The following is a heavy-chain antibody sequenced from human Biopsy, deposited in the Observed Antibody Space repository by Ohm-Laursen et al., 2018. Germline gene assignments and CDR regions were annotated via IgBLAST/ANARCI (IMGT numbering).Heavy chain of an antibody. J-gene: IGHJ4*02. Sequence: SLRLSCAASGFPFSNACMTWVRQAPGKGPEWVGHIKSNTDGGTTDYAAPVKGRLTISRDDSKNTVYLQMNSLKTEDTGVYYCTTVASPLYYSSSNRGLVYWGQGTQVTVSS. D-gene: IGHD4-11*01. CDR2: IKSNTDGGTT. CDR1: GFPFSNAC. V-gene: IGHV3-15*01. CDR3: TTVASPLYYSSSNRGLVY.